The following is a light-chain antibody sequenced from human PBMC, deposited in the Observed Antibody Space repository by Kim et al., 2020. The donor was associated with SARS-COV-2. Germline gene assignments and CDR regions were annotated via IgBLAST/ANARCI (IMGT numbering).Light chain of an antibody. CDR3: QQSYSTPRT. CDR1: QSISSY. J-gene: IGKJ2*01. CDR2: AAS. V-gene: IGKV1-39*01. Sequence: APVGDRVTITCRASQSISSYLNWYQQKPGKAPKLLIYAASSLQSGVPSRFSGSGSGTEFTLTISSLQPEDFATYYCQQSYSTPRTFGQGTKLEI.